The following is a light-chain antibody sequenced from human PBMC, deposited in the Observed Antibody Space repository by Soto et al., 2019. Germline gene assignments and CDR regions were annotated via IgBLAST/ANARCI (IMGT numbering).Light chain of an antibody. Sequence: QSVLTQPASVSGSPGQSITISCTGTSSDVGSYNPVSWYQQHPGKAPKLMIYEGSKRPSGVSNRFSGSKSGNTASLTISGLQAEDEADYCCCSYAGSSSVVFGGGTKLTIL. CDR1: SSDVGSYNP. CDR3: CSYAGSSSVV. J-gene: IGLJ2*01. V-gene: IGLV2-23*01. CDR2: EGS.